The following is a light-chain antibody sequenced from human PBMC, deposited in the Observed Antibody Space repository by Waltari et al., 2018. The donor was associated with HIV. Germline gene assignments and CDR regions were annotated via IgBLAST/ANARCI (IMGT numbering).Light chain of an antibody. CDR3: QQYNIRPRGNT. CDR1: KGVGSN. V-gene: IGKV3-15*01. CDR2: GAA. J-gene: IGKJ2*01. Sequence: DIVMTQSPAILSVSPGERVTLSCRASKGVGSNCAGYQQKVGQAPRLLIYGAATRAAEIPVRFSGSGSGTDFTLTIDSLQSEDFATYYCQQYNIRPRGNTFGQGTKLQIK.